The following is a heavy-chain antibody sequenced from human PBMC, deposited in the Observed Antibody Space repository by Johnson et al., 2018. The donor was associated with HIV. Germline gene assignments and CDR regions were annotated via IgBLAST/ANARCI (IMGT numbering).Heavy chain of an antibody. CDR1: GFSFDDYA. CDR3: AGDPYTSAGNPFDI. D-gene: IGHD3-10*01. J-gene: IGHJ3*02. CDR2: ISWNSGSI. Sequence: EVQVVESGGGLVQPGRSLRLSCAASGFSFDDYAMYWVRQAPGKGLEWVSDISWNSGSIGYADFVKGRFTISRDNAKNSLYLQMNSLRAEDTAVYYCAGDPYTSAGNPFDIWGQGTRVTVS. V-gene: IGHV3-9*01.